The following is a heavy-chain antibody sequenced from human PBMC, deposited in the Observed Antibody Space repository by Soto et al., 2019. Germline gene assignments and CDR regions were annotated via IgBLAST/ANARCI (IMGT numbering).Heavy chain of an antibody. Sequence: PSETLSLTCTVSGGSISSGNYYWSWIRQPPGKGLECIGFISYSGSTYYSASLKSRFTISVDTSKNQFSLNLSFVTAADTAVYYCASSNIAAAGFYYYGMDVWGRGTTVTXSS. D-gene: IGHD6-13*01. J-gene: IGHJ6*02. V-gene: IGHV4-30-4*01. CDR2: ISYSGST. CDR3: ASSNIAAAGFYYYGMDV. CDR1: GGSISSGNYY.